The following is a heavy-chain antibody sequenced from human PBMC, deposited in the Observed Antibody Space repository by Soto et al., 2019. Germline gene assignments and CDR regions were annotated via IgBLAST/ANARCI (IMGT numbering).Heavy chain of an antibody. D-gene: IGHD3-22*01. V-gene: IGHV3-11*06. CDR3: ARYDSSGYLDF. CDR2: ISSSSSYT. CDR1: GFTFSDYY. Sequence: QVQLVESGGGLVKLGGSLRLSCAASGFTFSDYYMSWIRQAPGKGLEWVSYISSSSSYTNYADSVKGRFTISRDNAKNSLYLQMNSLRAEDTAVYYCARYDSSGYLDFWGQGTLVTVSS. J-gene: IGHJ4*02.